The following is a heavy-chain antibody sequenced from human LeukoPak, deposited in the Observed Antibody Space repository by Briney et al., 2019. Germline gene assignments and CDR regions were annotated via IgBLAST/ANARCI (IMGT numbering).Heavy chain of an antibody. V-gene: IGHV4-59*01. CDR3: ARTGYDAFDI. CDR1: GGSISSYY. J-gene: IGHJ3*02. D-gene: IGHD2-15*01. CDR2: IYYSGST. Sequence: SETLSLTCTVSGGSISSYYWSWIRQPPGKGLEWIGYIYYSGSTNYNPSLKSRVTISVDTSKNQFSLKLSSVTAADTAVYYCARTGYDAFDIWGQGTMVTVSS.